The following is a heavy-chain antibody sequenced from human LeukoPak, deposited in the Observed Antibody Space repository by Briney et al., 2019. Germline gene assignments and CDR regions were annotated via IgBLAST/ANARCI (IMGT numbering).Heavy chain of an antibody. CDR3: ARGVGATTLPGCNWFDP. V-gene: IGHV4-34*01. J-gene: IGHJ5*02. CDR1: GGSFSGYY. D-gene: IGHD1-26*01. CDR2: INHSGGT. Sequence: SETLSLTCAVYGGSFSGYYWSWIRQPPGKGLEWIGEINHSGGTNYNPSLKSRVTISVDTSKNQFSLKLSSVTAADTAVYYCARGVGATTLPGCNWFDPWGQGTLVTVSS.